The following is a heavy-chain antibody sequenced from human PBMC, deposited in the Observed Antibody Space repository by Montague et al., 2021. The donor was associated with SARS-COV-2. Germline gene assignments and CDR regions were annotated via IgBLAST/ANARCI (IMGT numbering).Heavy chain of an antibody. J-gene: IGHJ4*02. Sequence: SETLSLTCTVSGGSISSGSYYRSWIRQPPGKGLEWIGEIDDRGRTTYNPSLKSRVAISSDTPKNQFSLNLTSVTAADAAVYYCARGGGFRNHFGSGSLHYWGQGTLVTVSS. CDR2: IDDRGRT. V-gene: IGHV4-39*01. CDR1: GGSISSGSYY. D-gene: IGHD3-10*01. CDR3: ARGGGFRNHFGSGSLHY.